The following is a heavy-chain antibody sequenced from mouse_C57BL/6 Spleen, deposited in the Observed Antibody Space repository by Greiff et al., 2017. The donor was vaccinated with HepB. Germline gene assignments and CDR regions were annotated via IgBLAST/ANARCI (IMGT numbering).Heavy chain of an antibody. V-gene: IGHV1-82*01. CDR2: IYPGDGDT. Sequence: QVQLQQSGPELVKPGASVKISCKASGYAFSSSWMNWVKQRPGKGLEWIGRIYPGDGDTNYNGKFKGKATLTADKSSSTAYMQLSSLTSEDSAVYCCVRGGLLFDYWGQGTTLTVSS. CDR1: GYAFSSSW. D-gene: IGHD1-1*01. CDR3: VRGGLLFDY. J-gene: IGHJ2*01.